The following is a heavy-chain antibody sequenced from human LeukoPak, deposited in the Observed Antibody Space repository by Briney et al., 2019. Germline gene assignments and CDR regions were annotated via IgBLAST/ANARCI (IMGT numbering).Heavy chain of an antibody. CDR3: ARASSGAIYYYGMDV. Sequence: PSETLSLTCTVSGDSISRSYWTWIRQSPGNGLEWIGCIYSSGSTRYNPSLKSRVTISEDTSKNQFSLRLSSVTAADPAVYYCARASSGAIYYYGMDVWGQGTTVTVSS. D-gene: IGHD3-10*01. J-gene: IGHJ6*02. CDR1: GDSISRSY. V-gene: IGHV4-59*01. CDR2: IYSSGST.